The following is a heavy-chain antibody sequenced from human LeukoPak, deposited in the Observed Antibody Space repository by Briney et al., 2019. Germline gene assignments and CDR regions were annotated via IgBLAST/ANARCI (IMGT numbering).Heavy chain of an antibody. Sequence: SETLSLTCTVSGYSISSGYYWGWIRQPPGKGLEWIGSIYHSGSTYYNPSLKSRVTISVDTSKNQFSLKLSSVTAADTAVYYCASATDSLIVVVPAAIYYYYMDVWGKGTTVTVSS. CDR2: IYHSGST. CDR1: GYSISSGYY. V-gene: IGHV4-38-2*02. J-gene: IGHJ6*03. D-gene: IGHD2-2*01. CDR3: ASATDSLIVVVPAAIYYYYMDV.